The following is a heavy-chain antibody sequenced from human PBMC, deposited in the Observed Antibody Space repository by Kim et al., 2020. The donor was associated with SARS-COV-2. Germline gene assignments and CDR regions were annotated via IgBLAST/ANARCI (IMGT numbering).Heavy chain of an antibody. CDR3: AKDIGPTYSSGYHPHNYFDY. V-gene: IGHV3-43*01. D-gene: IGHD3-22*01. CDR2: ISWDGGST. Sequence: GGSLRLSCAASGFTFDDYTMHWVRQAPGKGLEWVSLISWDGGSTYYADSVKGRFTISRDNSKNSLYLQMNSLRTEDTALYYCAKDIGPTYSSGYHPHNYFDYWGQGTLVTVSS. CDR1: GFTFDDYT. J-gene: IGHJ4*02.